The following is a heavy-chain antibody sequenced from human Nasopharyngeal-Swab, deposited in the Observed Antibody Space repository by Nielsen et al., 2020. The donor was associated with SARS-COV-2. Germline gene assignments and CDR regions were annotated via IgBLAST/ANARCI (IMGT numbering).Heavy chain of an antibody. V-gene: IGHV4-4*02. D-gene: IGHD5-12*01. Sequence: LETLSLTCALSGGSISSPKWWNYVRQAPGKGLEWIGAIYHNGKTNYNPSLKSRVTLSLDKSKNQFSLTLTSVTAADTAVYYCARGGYSHGLDYWGQGTLVTVSS. CDR3: ARGGYSHGLDY. CDR2: IYHNGKT. CDR1: GGSISSPKW. J-gene: IGHJ4*02.